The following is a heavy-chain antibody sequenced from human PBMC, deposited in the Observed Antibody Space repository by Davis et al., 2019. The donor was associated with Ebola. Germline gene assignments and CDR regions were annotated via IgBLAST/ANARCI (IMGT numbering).Heavy chain of an antibody. V-gene: IGHV1-69*13. CDR3: ARDLSGDNILCPDY. Sequence: SVKVSCKASGGTFSGSGVSWVRQAPGQGLEWMGGIVPVFKTANYAQKFQGRVTITADEFPTTAYMELSGLRSEDTAVYYCARDLSGDNILCPDYWGQGTLVTVSS. CDR2: IVPVFKTA. CDR1: GGTFSGSG. J-gene: IGHJ4*02. D-gene: IGHD1-26*01.